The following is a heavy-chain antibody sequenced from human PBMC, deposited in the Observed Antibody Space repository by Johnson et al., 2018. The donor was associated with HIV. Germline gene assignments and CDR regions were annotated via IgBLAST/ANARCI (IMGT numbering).Heavy chain of an antibody. CDR2: IYSGGST. J-gene: IGHJ3*02. CDR1: GFTVSSNY. Sequence: EVQLVESGGGLVQPGGSLRLSCAASGFTVSSNYMSWVRQAPGKGLEWVSVIYSGGSTYYADSVKGSFTISKENSKNTLYLQMNSLGADDTAVYYCAREAQDAFDIWGQGTMVTVSS. V-gene: IGHV3-66*01. CDR3: AREAQDAFDI.